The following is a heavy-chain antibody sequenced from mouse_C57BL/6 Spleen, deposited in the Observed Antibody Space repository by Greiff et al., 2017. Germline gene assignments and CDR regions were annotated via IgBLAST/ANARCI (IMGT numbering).Heavy chain of an antibody. CDR2: IDPEDGET. CDR3: ARWGDY. CDR1: GFNIKDYY. Sequence: VQLQQSGAELVKPGASVKLSCTASGFNIKDYYMHWVKQRTEQGLEWIGRIDPEDGETKYAPQFQGKATITADPSSNTAYLQLSSLTSEDTAVYYCARWGDYWGQGTTLTVSS. V-gene: IGHV14-2*01. J-gene: IGHJ2*01.